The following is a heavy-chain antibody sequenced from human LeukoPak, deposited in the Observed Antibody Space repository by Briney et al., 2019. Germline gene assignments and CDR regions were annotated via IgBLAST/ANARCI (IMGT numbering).Heavy chain of an antibody. CDR2: ISSSNDYI. CDR1: GFTFSNYN. V-gene: IGHV3-21*01. J-gene: IGHJ4*02. CDR3: ARRSPNYYFDY. Sequence: GGSLRLSCAASGFTFSNYNMNWVRQAPGKGLEWVSSISSSNDYIYYADSVKGRFTISRDNAKNSLYLQMNSLRAEDTAVYYCARRSPNYYFDYWGQGTPVTVSS.